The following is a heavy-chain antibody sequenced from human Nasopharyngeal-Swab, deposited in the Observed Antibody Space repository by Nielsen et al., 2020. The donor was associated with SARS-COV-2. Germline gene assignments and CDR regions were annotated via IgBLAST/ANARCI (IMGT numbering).Heavy chain of an antibody. CDR1: GITFSSYS. D-gene: IGHD3-10*01. CDR3: AGTRGGWSWDALDI. V-gene: IGHV3-48*02. J-gene: IGHJ3*02. Sequence: GESLKISCAASGITFSSYSMNWVRQAPGKGPEWVSYISSSRTTIHYADSVKGRFTISRDNAKNSLYLQMNSLRDEDTAVYYCAGTRGGWSWDALDIWGQGTMGTVSS. CDR2: ISSSRTTI.